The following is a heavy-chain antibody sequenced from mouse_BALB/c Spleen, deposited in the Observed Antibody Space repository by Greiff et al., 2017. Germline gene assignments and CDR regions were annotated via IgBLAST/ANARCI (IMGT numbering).Heavy chain of an antibody. CDR2: IYPYNGGT. Sequence: EVQLQQSGPELVKPGASVKISCKASGYTFTDYNMHWVKQSHGKSLEWIGYIYPYNGGTGYNQKFKSKATLTVDNSSSTAYMELRSLTSEDSAVYYCARGGYYDYEAWLDYWGQGTLVTVSA. CDR1: GYTFTDYN. J-gene: IGHJ3*01. CDR3: ARGGYYDYEAWLDY. D-gene: IGHD2-4*01. V-gene: IGHV1S29*02.